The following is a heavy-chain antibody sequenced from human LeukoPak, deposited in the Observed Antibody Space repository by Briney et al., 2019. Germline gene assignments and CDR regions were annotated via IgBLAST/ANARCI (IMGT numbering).Heavy chain of an antibody. CDR1: GGSFSGYY. CDR3: ARGGNRGYGSGSNVYNLFDP. Sequence: SETLSLTCAVYGGSFSGYYWSWIRQPPGKGLEWIGEINHSGSTNYNPSLKSRVTISVDTSKNQFSLKLSSVTAADTAVYYCARGGNRGYGSGSNVYNLFDPWGQGTLVTVSS. J-gene: IGHJ5*02. D-gene: IGHD3-10*01. CDR2: INHSGST. V-gene: IGHV4-34*01.